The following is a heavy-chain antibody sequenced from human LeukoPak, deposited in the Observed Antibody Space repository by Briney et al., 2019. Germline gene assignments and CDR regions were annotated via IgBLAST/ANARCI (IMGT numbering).Heavy chain of an antibody. Sequence: GGSLRLSCAASGFTFDDYAMHWVRQAPGKGLEWVSGISWNSGSIGHADSVKGRFTISRDNAKNSLYLQMNSLRAEDTALYYCAKSRGFMTTDAFDIWGQGTMVTVSS. CDR2: ISWNSGSI. J-gene: IGHJ3*02. CDR3: AKSRGFMTTDAFDI. CDR1: GFTFDDYA. V-gene: IGHV3-9*01. D-gene: IGHD3-10*01.